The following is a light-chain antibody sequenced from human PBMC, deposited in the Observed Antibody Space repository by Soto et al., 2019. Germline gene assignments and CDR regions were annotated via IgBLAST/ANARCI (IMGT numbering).Light chain of an antibody. CDR2: SAS. V-gene: IGKV1-27*01. CDR3: QQYNSVPRT. J-gene: IGKJ2*01. Sequence: DIQMTQSPSSLSASVGDRVTITCRASQGVSNYLAWYQQKPGKVPKLLIYSASTLQSGVPSRFSGSGSGTDFTLTISSLLPEDVVTYYCQQYNSVPRTFGQGAKVELK. CDR1: QGVSNY.